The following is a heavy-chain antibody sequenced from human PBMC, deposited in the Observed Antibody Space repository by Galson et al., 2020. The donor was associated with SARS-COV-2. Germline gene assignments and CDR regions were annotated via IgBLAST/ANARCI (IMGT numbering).Heavy chain of an antibody. D-gene: IGHD3-16*01. CDR3: ARVGGMANTPTNCYYDGLDV. J-gene: IGHJ6*02. V-gene: IGHV3-21*01. Sequence: GGSLRPPCEAPGLPFGSYRMNWVRKPPGKGLEWVSSISAGSSSIYYEAPVKGRFTTPRDNAKNSLFLQMNSLRAADTAVYYCARVGGMANTPTNCYYDGLDVWGQGTTVTVSS. CDR1: GLPFGSYR. CDR2: ISAGSSSI.